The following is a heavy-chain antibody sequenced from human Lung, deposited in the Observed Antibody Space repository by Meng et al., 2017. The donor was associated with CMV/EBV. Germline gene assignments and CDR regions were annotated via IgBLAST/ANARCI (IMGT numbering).Heavy chain of an antibody. CDR3: ARGTGGGGDALDI. V-gene: IGHV1-2*02. J-gene: IGHJ3*02. Sequence: ASXXVSXKASGYRFTAYYLHWVRQAPGQGLEWMGWINPNIGGTNYPQKFQGRVTMTRDTSISTAYMELSRLTSDDRAVYYCARGTGGGGDALDIWGQGTLVTVSS. D-gene: IGHD1-1*01. CDR1: GYRFTAYY. CDR2: INPNIGGT.